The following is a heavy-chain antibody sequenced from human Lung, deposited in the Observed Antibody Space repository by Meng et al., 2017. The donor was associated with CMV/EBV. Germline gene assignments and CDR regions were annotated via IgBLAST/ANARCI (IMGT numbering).Heavy chain of an antibody. CDR2: IIPIFGTA. J-gene: IGHJ6*02. CDR1: GGTFSSYA. CDR3: ARMDCSSTSCLRDYYYYGMDV. V-gene: IGHV1-69*05. Sequence: SVXVSXKASGGTFSSYAISWVRQAPGQGLEWMGGIIPIFGTANYAQKFQGRVTITTDESTSTAYMELSSLRSEDTAVYYCARMDCSSTSCLRDYYYYGMDVGXQWTXVTVSS. D-gene: IGHD2-2*01.